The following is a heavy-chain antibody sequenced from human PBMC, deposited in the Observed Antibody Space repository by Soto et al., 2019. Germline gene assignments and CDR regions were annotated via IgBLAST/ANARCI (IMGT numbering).Heavy chain of an antibody. V-gene: IGHV2-5*02. CDR2: IHWDDEN. CDR1: GFSLSTPSGVG. D-gene: IGHD3-22*01. J-gene: IGHJ4*02. Sequence: QITLKESGPTLVKPTQTLTLTCTFSGFSLSTPSGVGVGWSRQPPGKALEWLAFIHWDDENRYSPSLKTRLTTTKDNSKTQVVIIRTNWVPMSTARYYWTCILITGGDNEGFASWGQGARVTVS. CDR3: TCILITGGDNEGFAS.